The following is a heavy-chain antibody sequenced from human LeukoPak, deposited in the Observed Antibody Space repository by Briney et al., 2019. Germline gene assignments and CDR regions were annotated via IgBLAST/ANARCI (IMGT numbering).Heavy chain of an antibody. V-gene: IGHV4-59*12. CDR1: GGSISSYY. J-gene: IGHJ4*02. Sequence: SETLSLTCTVSGGSISSYYWSWIRQPPGKGLEWIGYIYYSGSTNYNPSLKSRVTMSADTSKNQFSLKLSSVTAADTAVYYCARDRQQLVRGDHFDYWGQGTLVTVSS. D-gene: IGHD6-13*01. CDR3: ARDRQQLVRGDHFDY. CDR2: IYYSGST.